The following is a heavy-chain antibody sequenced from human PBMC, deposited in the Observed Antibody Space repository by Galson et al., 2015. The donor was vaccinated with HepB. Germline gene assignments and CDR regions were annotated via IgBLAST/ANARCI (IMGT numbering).Heavy chain of an antibody. Sequence: LSLTCTVSGGSISSSSYYWGWIRQPPGKGLEWIGSIYYSGSTYYNPSLKSRVTISVDTSKNQFSLKLSSVTAADTAVYYCARQGGSHYGRFDPWGQGTLVTVSS. CDR2: IYYSGST. CDR3: ARQGGSHYGRFDP. CDR1: GGSISSSSYY. J-gene: IGHJ5*02. V-gene: IGHV4-39*01. D-gene: IGHD3-10*01.